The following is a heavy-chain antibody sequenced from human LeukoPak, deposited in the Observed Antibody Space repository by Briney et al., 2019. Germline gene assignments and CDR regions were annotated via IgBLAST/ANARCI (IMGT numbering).Heavy chain of an antibody. V-gene: IGHV3-23*01. CDR2: ISGSGGST. CDR1: GFTFSSYA. J-gene: IGHJ4*02. D-gene: IGHD7-27*01. CDR3: AKVTTLGLFDY. Sequence: PGASVRLSCAASGFTFSSYAMNRVRQAPGKGLEWVSAISGSGGSTYYADSVKGRFTISRDNSKNTLYLQMDSLRAEDTAVYSCAKVTTLGLFDYWGQGTLVTVSS.